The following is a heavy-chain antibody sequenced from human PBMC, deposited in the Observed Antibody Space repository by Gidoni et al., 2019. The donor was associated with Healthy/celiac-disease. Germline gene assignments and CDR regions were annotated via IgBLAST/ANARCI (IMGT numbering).Heavy chain of an antibody. CDR2: INPNSGGT. Sequence: QVQLMQSGAEVKKPGASVKVSCKASGYTFTGYYMHWVRQAPGQGLEWMGWINPNSGGTNYAQKFQGRVTMTRDTSISTAYMELSRLRSDDTAVYYCARWTDYYGSGSYSSDYWGQGTLVTVSS. V-gene: IGHV1-2*02. CDR1: GYTFTGYY. CDR3: ARWTDYYGSGSYSSDY. J-gene: IGHJ4*02. D-gene: IGHD3-10*01.